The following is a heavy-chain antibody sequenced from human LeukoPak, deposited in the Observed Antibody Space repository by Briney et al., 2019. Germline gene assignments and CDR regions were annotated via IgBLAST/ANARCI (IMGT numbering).Heavy chain of an antibody. V-gene: IGHV1-18*01. J-gene: IGHJ6*02. CDR2: ISAYNGNT. CDR1: GYTFTSYG. D-gene: IGHD3-10*01. Sequence: SMKVSCKASGYTFTSYGISWVRHAPGQGLEWMGWISAYNGNTNYAQKLQGRVTLTTDTSTSTAYMELRSLRSDDTAVYYCAREVIRGLMDVWGQGTTVTVSS. CDR3: AREVIRGLMDV.